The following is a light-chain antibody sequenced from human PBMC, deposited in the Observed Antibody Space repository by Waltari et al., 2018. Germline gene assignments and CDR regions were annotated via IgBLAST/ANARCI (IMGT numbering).Light chain of an antibody. Sequence: DIQMTQSPSSLSSSVGARLTITCRASQNILTYVNWYQQKPGKAPKLLIYAASSLEDGVPLRFSGSGSGTHFTLTISGLQPEDLATYYCQQCHSTPYTFGQGTKLEI. CDR2: AAS. CDR1: QNILTY. CDR3: QQCHSTPYT. V-gene: IGKV1-39*01. J-gene: IGKJ2*01.